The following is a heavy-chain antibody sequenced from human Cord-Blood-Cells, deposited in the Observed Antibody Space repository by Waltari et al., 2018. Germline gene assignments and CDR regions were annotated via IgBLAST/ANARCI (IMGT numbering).Heavy chain of an antibody. Sequence: EVQLVESGGGLVQPGRSLRLSCAASGFTFDDYAMHWVRQAPGKGLEWVSGISWNSGSIGYADSVKGRFTISRDNAKNSLYLQMNSLRAEDTALYYCAKESDYGDYYYYYGMDVWGQGTTVTVSS. CDR3: AKESDYGDYYYYYGMDV. CDR1: GFTFDDYA. V-gene: IGHV3-9*01. D-gene: IGHD4-17*01. J-gene: IGHJ6*02. CDR2: ISWNSGSI.